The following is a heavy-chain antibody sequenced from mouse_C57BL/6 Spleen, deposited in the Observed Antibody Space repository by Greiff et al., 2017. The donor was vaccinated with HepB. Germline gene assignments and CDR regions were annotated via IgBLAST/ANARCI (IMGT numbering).Heavy chain of an antibody. CDR1: GYTFTNYW. Sequence: VQRVESGAELVRPGTSVKMSCKASGYTFTNYWIGWAKQRPGHGLEWIGDIYPGGGYTNYNEKFKGKATLTADKSSSTAYMQFSSLTSEDSAIYYCARSNYETLYYFDYWGQGTTLTVSS. D-gene: IGHD2-1*01. V-gene: IGHV1-63*01. CDR2: IYPGGGYT. J-gene: IGHJ2*01. CDR3: ARSNYETLYYFDY.